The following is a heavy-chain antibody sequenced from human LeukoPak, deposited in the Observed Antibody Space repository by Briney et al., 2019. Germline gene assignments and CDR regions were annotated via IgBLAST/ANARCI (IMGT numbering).Heavy chain of an antibody. CDR3: ARDPGVVVPAAISLWFDP. CDR1: GDSVSSNSAA. CDR2: TYYRSKWYN. D-gene: IGHD2-2*01. J-gene: IGHJ5*02. V-gene: IGHV6-1*01. Sequence: SQTLSLTCAISGDSVSSNSAAWNWIRQSPSRGLEWLGRTYYRSKWYNDYAVSVKSRITINPDTSKNQFSLQLNFVTPEDTAVYYCARDPGVVVPAAISLWFDPWGQGTLVTVSS.